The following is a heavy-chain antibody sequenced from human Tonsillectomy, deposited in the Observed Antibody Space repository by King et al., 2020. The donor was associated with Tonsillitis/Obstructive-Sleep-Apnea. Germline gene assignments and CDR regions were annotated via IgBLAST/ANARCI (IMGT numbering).Heavy chain of an antibody. V-gene: IGHV3-23*04. Sequence: VQLVESGGGLVQPGGSLRLSCAASGFTFSSYAMSWVRQAPGKGLEWVPAISGSGGSTYYADSVKGRFTISRDNSKNTLYLQMNSLRAEDTAVYYCANVLGSGYSSTVTQNWGQGTLVTVSS. D-gene: IGHD6-13*01. CDR3: ANVLGSGYSSTVTQN. CDR2: ISGSGGST. J-gene: IGHJ4*02. CDR1: GFTFSSYA.